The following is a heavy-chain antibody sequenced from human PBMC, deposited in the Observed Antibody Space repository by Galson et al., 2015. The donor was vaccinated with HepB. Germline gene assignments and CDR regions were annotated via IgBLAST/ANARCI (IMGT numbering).Heavy chain of an antibody. CDR2: IYYSGST. J-gene: IGHJ4*02. CDR1: GGSISSYY. V-gene: IGHV4-59*01. D-gene: IGHD5-18*01. CDR3: ARAGPYSYGSPYFDY. Sequence: QVQLQESGPGLVKPSETLSLTCTVSGGSISSYYWSWIRPPPGKGLEWIGYIYYSGSTNYNPSLKSRVTISVDTSKNQFSLKLSSVTAADTAVYYCARAGPYSYGSPYFDYWGQGTLVTVSS.